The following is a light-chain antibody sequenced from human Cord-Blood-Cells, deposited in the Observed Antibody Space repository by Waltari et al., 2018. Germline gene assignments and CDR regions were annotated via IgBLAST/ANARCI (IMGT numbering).Light chain of an antibody. V-gene: IGKV4-1*01. CDR3: QQYYSTPIT. Sequence: DIRMTQSPDSVAVSLGERATINCKSSQSVLYSSNNKNYLAWYQQKPGQPPKLLIYWASTRESGVPDRFSGSGSGTDFTLTISSLQDEDVAVYYCQQYYSTPITFGQGTRLEIK. J-gene: IGKJ5*01. CDR2: WAS. CDR1: QSVLYSSNNKNY.